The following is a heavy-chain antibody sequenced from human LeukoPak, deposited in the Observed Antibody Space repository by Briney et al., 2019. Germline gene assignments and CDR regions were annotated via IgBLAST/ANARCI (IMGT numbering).Heavy chain of an antibody. V-gene: IGHV3-48*03. Sequence: GGSLRLSCAASGFTFSSYEMNWVRQAPGKGLEWVSYISSSGSTIYYADSVKGRFTISRDNAKNSLYLQMNSLRAEDTAVYYCARVERITMIVVALDYWGQGTLVTASS. J-gene: IGHJ4*02. D-gene: IGHD3-22*01. CDR1: GFTFSSYE. CDR2: ISSSGSTI. CDR3: ARVERITMIVVALDY.